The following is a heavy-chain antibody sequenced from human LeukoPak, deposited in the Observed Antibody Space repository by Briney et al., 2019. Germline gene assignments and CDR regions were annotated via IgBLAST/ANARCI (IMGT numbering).Heavy chain of an antibody. D-gene: IGHD3-10*01. CDR2: IKQDGTQK. Sequence: GGSLRLSCAASGFTFSDYWMSWVRQAPGKGLEWVANIKQDGTQKYYVDSMKGRLTISRDNAKNSLYLQMNSLRAEDTAVYYCARDPYGSGSFHFDYWGQGTLVTVSS. CDR3: ARDPYGSGSFHFDY. CDR1: GFTFSDYW. J-gene: IGHJ4*02. V-gene: IGHV3-7*01.